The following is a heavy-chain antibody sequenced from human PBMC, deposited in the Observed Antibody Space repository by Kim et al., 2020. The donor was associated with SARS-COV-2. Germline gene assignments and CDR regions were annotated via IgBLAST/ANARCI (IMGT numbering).Heavy chain of an antibody. CDR3: TTLLRYFDWLAVKYYYYVFDL. J-gene: IGHJ6*02. CDR2: IKSKTDGGTT. V-gene: IGHV3-15*01. CDR1: GFTFSNAW. D-gene: IGHD3-9*01. Sequence: GGSLRLSCAASGFTFSNAWMSWVRQAPGKGLEWVGRIKSKTDGGTTDYAAPVKGRFTISRDDSKNTLYLQMNSLKTEDTAVYYCTTLLRYFDWLAVKYYYYVFDLWGQGTTVTVSS.